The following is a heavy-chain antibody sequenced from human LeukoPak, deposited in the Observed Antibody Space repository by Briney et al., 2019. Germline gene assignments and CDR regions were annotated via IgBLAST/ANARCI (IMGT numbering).Heavy chain of an antibody. Sequence: ASVKVSCKASGYIFTSYGISWVRQAPGQGLEWMGWISAYNGNTNYAQKLQGRVTMTTDTSTSTAYMELRSLRSDDTAVYYCATSLGHYYDSSGYSGPYYYYGMDVWGQGTTVTVSS. D-gene: IGHD3-22*01. CDR2: ISAYNGNT. CDR3: ATSLGHYYDSSGYSGPYYYYGMDV. V-gene: IGHV1-18*01. CDR1: GYIFTSYG. J-gene: IGHJ6*02.